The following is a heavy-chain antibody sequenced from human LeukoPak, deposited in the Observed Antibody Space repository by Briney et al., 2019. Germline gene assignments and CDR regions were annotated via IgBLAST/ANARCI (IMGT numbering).Heavy chain of an antibody. CDR1: GGSISTSNYY. CDR3: ARGPETYYYDSSGYSAYFDY. J-gene: IGHJ4*02. CDR2: INHSGST. V-gene: IGHV4-39*07. D-gene: IGHD3-22*01. Sequence: PSETLSLTCTVSGGSISTSNYYWGWIRQPPGKGLEWIGEINHSGSTNYNPSLKSRVTISVDTSKNQFSLKLSSVTAADTAVYYCARGPETYYYDSSGYSAYFDYWGQGTLVTVSS.